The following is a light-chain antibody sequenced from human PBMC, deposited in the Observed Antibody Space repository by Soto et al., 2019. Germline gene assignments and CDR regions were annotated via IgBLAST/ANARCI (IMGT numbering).Light chain of an antibody. V-gene: IGKV3-15*01. CDR3: QMYNQRVGT. CDR1: QSISSN. CDR2: GAA. Sequence: IGLAQSRGTVSLSPGDGSTLSCRANQSISSNLAWYQQKPGQAPRLLIYGAATRATGIPARFSGSGSGTDFTLTINRLKSADFAVYYCQMYNQRVGTFGGGTKVDIK. J-gene: IGKJ4*01.